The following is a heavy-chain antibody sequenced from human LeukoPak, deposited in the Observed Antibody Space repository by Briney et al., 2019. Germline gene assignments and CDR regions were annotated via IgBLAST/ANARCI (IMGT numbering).Heavy chain of an antibody. CDR1: GGSFSGNY. Sequence: SETLSLTCAVYGGSFSGNYWSWIRQPPGKGLEWIGEINHSGSTNYNPSLKSRVTISVDTSKNQFSLKLSSVTAADTAVYYCARGPYYDFWSGYSTDGFDYWGQGTLVTVSS. CDR3: ARGPYYDFWSGYSTDGFDY. CDR2: INHSGST. J-gene: IGHJ4*02. D-gene: IGHD3-3*01. V-gene: IGHV4-34*01.